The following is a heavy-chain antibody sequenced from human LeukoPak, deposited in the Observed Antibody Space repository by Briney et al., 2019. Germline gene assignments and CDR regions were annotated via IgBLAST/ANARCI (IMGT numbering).Heavy chain of an antibody. Sequence: GGSLRLSCAASGFTFSSYGMHWVRQAPGKGLEWVAVISYDGSNKYYADSVKGRFTISRDNSKDTLYLQMNSLRAEDTAVYYCAKDRITSGWFDYWGQGTLVTVSS. CDR1: GFTFSSYG. CDR2: ISYDGSNK. D-gene: IGHD6-19*01. V-gene: IGHV3-30*18. J-gene: IGHJ4*02. CDR3: AKDRITSGWFDY.